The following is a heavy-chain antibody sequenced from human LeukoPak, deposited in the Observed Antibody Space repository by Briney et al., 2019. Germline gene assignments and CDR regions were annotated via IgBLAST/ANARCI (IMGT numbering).Heavy chain of an antibody. V-gene: IGHV1-2*04. CDR3: ARGDYSSSWYYFDY. Sequence: ASVKVSCKASGYTFTSYGISWVRQAPGQGLEWMGWINPNSGGTNYAQKFQGWVTMTRDTSISTAYMELSRLRSDDTAVYYCARGDYSSSWYYFDYWGQGTLVTVSS. CDR2: INPNSGGT. J-gene: IGHJ4*02. CDR1: GYTFTSYG. D-gene: IGHD6-13*01.